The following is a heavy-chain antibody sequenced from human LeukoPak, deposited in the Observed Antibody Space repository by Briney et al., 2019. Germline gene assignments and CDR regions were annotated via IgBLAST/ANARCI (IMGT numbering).Heavy chain of an antibody. Sequence: TGGSLRLSCAASGFMFSSNAMNWVRQAPGKGLEWVSVISGSGASTYYADSVKGRFSISRGNSKNTLYLQMNSLRAGDTAVYYCAKARYGDGRGVDYWGQGTLVTVSS. J-gene: IGHJ4*02. CDR1: GFMFSSNA. D-gene: IGHD4-17*01. CDR3: AKARYGDGRGVDY. CDR2: ISGSGAST. V-gene: IGHV3-23*01.